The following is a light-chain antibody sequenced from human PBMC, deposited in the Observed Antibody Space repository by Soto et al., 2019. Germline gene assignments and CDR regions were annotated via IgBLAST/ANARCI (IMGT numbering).Light chain of an antibody. CDR3: QQYNNWPPWT. J-gene: IGKJ1*01. Sequence: EIVMTQSPATLSVSPGERATLSCRASESVSSKLVWYQKKPGQAPRLLIHDASTRATGIPARFSGSGSGTEFTLTISSLQSEDFAVYYCQQYNNWPPWTFGQGTKVDIK. CDR2: DAS. V-gene: IGKV3-15*01. CDR1: ESVSSK.